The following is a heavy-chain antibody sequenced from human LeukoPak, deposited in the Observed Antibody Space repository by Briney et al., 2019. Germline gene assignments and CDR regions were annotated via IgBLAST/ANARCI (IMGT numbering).Heavy chain of an antibody. Sequence: ASVKVSCKVSGYTLTELSMHWVRQAPGKGLEWMGGFDPEDGKTIYAQKFQGRVTMTEDTSMDTAYMDLSSLRTEDTATYYCAAAPQTYYYDSGDYYSDYWGQGTLVTVSS. V-gene: IGHV1-24*01. CDR3: AAAPQTYYYDSGDYYSDY. D-gene: IGHD3-22*01. CDR1: GYTLTELS. J-gene: IGHJ4*02. CDR2: FDPEDGKT.